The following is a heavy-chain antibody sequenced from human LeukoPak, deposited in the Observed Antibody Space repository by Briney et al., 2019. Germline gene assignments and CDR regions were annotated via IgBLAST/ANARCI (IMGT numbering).Heavy chain of an antibody. D-gene: IGHD4-17*01. CDR2: IYSSGST. CDR1: GFTVSSNY. Sequence: GGSLRLSCAASGFTVSSNYMNWVRQAPGKGLEWVSVIYSSGSTYYADSVKGRFTISRDNSKNTLYLQMDSLRAEDTAVYYCARDLYGVSHDYWGQGTLVTVSS. V-gene: IGHV3-53*01. J-gene: IGHJ4*02. CDR3: ARDLYGVSHDY.